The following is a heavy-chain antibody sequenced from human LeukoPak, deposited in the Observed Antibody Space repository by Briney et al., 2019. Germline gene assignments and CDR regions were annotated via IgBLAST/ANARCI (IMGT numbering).Heavy chain of an antibody. CDR3: ARDLYESSAYSDY. J-gene: IGHJ4*02. V-gene: IGHV1-2*02. CDR2: INPNSGGT. D-gene: IGHD3-22*01. Sequence: ASVKVSCKASGYTFTGYYTHWVRQAPGQGLEWMGWINPNSGGTNYAQKFQGRVTMTRDTSISTAYMELSRLRSDDTAVYYCARDLYESSAYSDYWGQGTLVTVSS. CDR1: GYTFTGYY.